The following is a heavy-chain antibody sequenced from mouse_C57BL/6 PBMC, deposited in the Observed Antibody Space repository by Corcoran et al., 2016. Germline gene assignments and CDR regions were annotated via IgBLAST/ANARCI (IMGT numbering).Heavy chain of an antibody. V-gene: IGHV1-26*01. J-gene: IGHJ4*01. CDR1: GYTFTDYY. D-gene: IGHD2-3*01. CDR2: INPNNGGT. CDR3: ARTHVGWLLHAMDY. Sequence: EVQLQQSGPELVKPGASVKISCKASGYTFTDYYMNWVKQSHGKSLEWIGDINPNNGGTSYNQKFKGKATLTVDKSSSTAYMELRSLTSEDSAVYYCARTHVGWLLHAMDYWGQGTSVTVSS.